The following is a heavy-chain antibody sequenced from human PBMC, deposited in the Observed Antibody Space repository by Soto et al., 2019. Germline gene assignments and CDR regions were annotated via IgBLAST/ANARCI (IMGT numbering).Heavy chain of an antibody. CDR1: GGSISSYN. V-gene: IGHV4-59*01. Sequence: QVQLQESGPGLVKPSETLSLTCTVSGGSISSYNWSWIRQPPGKGLEWIGYIYHSGSTIYNPSLKSRGTISVDMSKNQFSLKLSSVTAADTAVYYCARDGAAVRDPHGMDVWRQGTTVTVSS. CDR2: IYHSGST. D-gene: IGHD3-16*01. CDR3: ARDGAAVRDPHGMDV. J-gene: IGHJ6*02.